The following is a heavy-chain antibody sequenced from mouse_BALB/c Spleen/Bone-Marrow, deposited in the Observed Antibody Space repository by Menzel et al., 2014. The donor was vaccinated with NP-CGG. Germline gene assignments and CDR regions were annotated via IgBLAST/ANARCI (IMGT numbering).Heavy chain of an antibody. V-gene: IGHV1-67*01. CDR2: ISTYSGNT. CDR3: ASPIYYGNYEGFAY. J-gene: IGHJ3*01. CDR1: GYTFTDYA. D-gene: IGHD2-1*01. Sequence: VQLQQSGPELVRPGVSVKISCKGSGYTFTDYAMHWVKQSHAKSLAWIGVISTYSGNTNYNQKFKGKATMTVDKSSSTAYMELARLTSEDSAIYYCASPIYYGNYEGFAYWGQGTLVTVSA.